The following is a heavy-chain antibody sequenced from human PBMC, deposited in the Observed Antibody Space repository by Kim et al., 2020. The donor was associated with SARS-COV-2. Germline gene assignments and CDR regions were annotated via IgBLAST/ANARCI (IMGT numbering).Heavy chain of an antibody. CDR2: NGNA. Sequence: NGNAKVSQKFQGRVTITRDMAASTAYMELSSLTSEDTAVYYCARRGMFDYWGQGTLVTVSS. J-gene: IGHJ4*02. D-gene: IGHD1-1*01. V-gene: IGHV1-3*01. CDR3: ARRGMFDY.